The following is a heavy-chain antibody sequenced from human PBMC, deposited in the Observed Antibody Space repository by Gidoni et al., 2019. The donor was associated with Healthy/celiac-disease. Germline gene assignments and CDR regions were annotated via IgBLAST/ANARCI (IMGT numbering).Heavy chain of an antibody. CDR2: IWYDGSNK. CDR1: GFTFSTYG. CDR3: ARDSSAEYFQH. Sequence: QVQLVESGGGVVQPGRSLRLSCAASGFTFSTYGMHWDRQAPGKGLEWVAVIWYDGSNKYYADSVKGRFTISRDNSKNTLYLQMNSLRAEDTAVYYCARDSSAEYFQHWGQGTLVTVSS. J-gene: IGHJ1*01. V-gene: IGHV3-33*01.